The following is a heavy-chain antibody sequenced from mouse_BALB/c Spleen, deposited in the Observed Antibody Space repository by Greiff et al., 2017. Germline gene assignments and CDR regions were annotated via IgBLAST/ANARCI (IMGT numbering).Heavy chain of an antibody. D-gene: IGHD1-1*01. J-gene: IGHJ2*01. CDR2: ISSGGST. Sequence: DVMLVESGGGLVKPGGSLKLSCAASGFTFSSYAMSWVRQTPEKRLEWVASISSGGSTYYPDSVKGRFTISRDNARNILYLQMSSLRSEDTAMYYCASRSLYHGSDFDYWGQGTTLTVSS. V-gene: IGHV5-6-5*01. CDR1: GFTFSSYA. CDR3: ASRSLYHGSDFDY.